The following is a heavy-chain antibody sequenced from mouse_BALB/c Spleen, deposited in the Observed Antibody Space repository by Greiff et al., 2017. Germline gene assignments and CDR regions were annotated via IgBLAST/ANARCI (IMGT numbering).Heavy chain of an antibody. Sequence: EVQLQESGPGLVKPSQSLSLTCTVTGYSITSDYAWNWIRQFPGNKLEWMGYISYSGSTSYNPSLKSRISITRDTSKNQFFLQLNSVTTEDTATYYCARIYYGYDEGWYFDVWGAGTTVTVSS. CDR3: ARIYYGYDEGWYFDV. J-gene: IGHJ1*01. D-gene: IGHD2-2*01. CDR1: GYSITSDYA. V-gene: IGHV3-2*02. CDR2: ISYSGST.